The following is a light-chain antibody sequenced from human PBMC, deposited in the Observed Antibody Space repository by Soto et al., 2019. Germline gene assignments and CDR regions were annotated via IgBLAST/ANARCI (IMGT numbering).Light chain of an antibody. CDR3: LSHTTSRTYV. J-gene: IGLJ1*01. V-gene: IGLV2-14*03. CDR1: SSDIGAYEY. Sequence: QSVLTQPASVSGSPGQSITISCSGTSSDIGAYEYVSWYQQHPGKPPKLMIYNVNNRPSGVSYRFSGSKSGSTASLTISRLQTKDEADYYCLSHTTSRTYVFGPGTKVTVL. CDR2: NVN.